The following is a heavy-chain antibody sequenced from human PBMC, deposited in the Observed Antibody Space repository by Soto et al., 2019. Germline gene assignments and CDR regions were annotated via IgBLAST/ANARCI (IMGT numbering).Heavy chain of an antibody. D-gene: IGHD3-3*01. J-gene: IGHJ4*02. Sequence: SETLSLTCTVSGDSVSSVGFHWAWLRRPPGKGLEWIGYIYNGGSTYYRPSLESRMRMSLDATRNHYSLRLTSVTAADTAVYFCARAPVGLDTISYFDYWGQGKLVTVSS. CDR2: IYNGGST. CDR1: GDSVSSVGFH. V-gene: IGHV4-30-4*01. CDR3: ARAPVGLDTISYFDY.